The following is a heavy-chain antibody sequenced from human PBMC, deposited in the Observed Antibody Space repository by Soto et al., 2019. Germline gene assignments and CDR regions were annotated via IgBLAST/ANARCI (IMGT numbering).Heavy chain of an antibody. D-gene: IGHD6-6*01. J-gene: IGHJ6*02. V-gene: IGHV5-51*01. Sequence: HGESLKISCKGSGYSFTSYWIGWVRQMPGKGLEWMGIIYPGDSDTRYSPSFQGQVTISADKSLRTAYLQWTSLKASDTALYYCARTRSFTLGFYYDGMDVWGQGTMVTVSS. CDR3: ARTRSFTLGFYYDGMDV. CDR2: IYPGDSDT. CDR1: GYSFTSYW.